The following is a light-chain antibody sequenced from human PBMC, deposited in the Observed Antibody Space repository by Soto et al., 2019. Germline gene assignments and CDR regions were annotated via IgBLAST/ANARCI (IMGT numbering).Light chain of an antibody. CDR2: VSSDGSH. CDR1: SGHSSYA. J-gene: IGLJ2*01. V-gene: IGLV4-69*01. CDR3: QTWGTGIQV. Sequence: QPVLTQSPSASASLGASVKLTCTLSSGHSSYAIAWHQQQPEKGPRYLMKVSSDGSHNKGDGIPDRFSGSSSGAERSLTISSLQSEDEADYYCQTWGTGIQVFGGGTKLTVL.